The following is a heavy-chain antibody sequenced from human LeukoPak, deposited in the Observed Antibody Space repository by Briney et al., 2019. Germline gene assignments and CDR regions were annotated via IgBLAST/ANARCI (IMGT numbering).Heavy chain of an antibody. Sequence: PSETLSLTCTVSGGSISSSSYYWGWIRQPPGKGLEWIGSIYYSGSTYYNPSLKSRVTISVDTSKNQFSLKLSSVTAADTAVYYCATLTTVVTPDSFWGQGTLVPVSS. D-gene: IGHD4-23*01. J-gene: IGHJ4*02. CDR3: ATLTTVVTPDSF. CDR1: GGSISSSSYY. V-gene: IGHV4-39*01. CDR2: IYYSGST.